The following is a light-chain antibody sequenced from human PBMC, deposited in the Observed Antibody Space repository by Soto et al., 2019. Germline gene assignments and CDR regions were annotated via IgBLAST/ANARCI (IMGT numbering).Light chain of an antibody. CDR1: SSDVGSYNL. J-gene: IGLJ1*01. CDR3: CSYAGSSTSLYV. V-gene: IGLV2-23*01. CDR2: EGS. Sequence: ASVSGSPGQSITISCTGTSSDVGSYNLVSWYQQHPGKAPKLMIYEGSKRLLGVSNRFSGSKSGNTASLTISGLQAEDEADYYCCSYAGSSTSLYVFGTGTKVTVL.